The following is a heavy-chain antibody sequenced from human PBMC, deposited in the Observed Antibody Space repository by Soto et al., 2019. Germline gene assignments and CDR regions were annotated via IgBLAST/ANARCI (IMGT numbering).Heavy chain of an antibody. CDR1: GFTFSSYG. CDR2: IWYDGSNK. Sequence: GGSLRLSCAASGFTFSSYGMHWVRQAPGKGLEWVAVIWYDGSNKYYADSVKGRFTISRDNSKNTLYLQMNSLRAEDTAVYYCARERVVSFFDYWGQGTLVTVSS. CDR3: ARERVVSFFDY. J-gene: IGHJ4*02. V-gene: IGHV3-33*01. D-gene: IGHD2-8*02.